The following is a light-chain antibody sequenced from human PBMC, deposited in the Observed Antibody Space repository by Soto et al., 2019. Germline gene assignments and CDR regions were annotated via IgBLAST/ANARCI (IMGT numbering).Light chain of an antibody. CDR3: QQYDSWPPYT. Sequence: EIVMTQSPATLSVSPGERATLSCRASQSVSSNLAWYQQKPGQAPRLLIYGASTRATGIPATFSGSGSGTESTLTISSLQSEDFAVYYCQQYDSWPPYTFGQGTKLEI. CDR2: GAS. CDR1: QSVSSN. V-gene: IGKV3-15*01. J-gene: IGKJ2*01.